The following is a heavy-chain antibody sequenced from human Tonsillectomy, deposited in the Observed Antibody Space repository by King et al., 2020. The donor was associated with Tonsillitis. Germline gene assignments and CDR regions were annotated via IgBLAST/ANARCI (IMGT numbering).Heavy chain of an antibody. Sequence: VQLVESGGGLVQPGGSLRLSCAASGFTFSSYWMHWVRQAPGKGLVWVSRINSDGSSTSYADSVKGRFTISRDNAKNTLYLQMNSLIAEDTAVYYCARLYCSSTSCYLFDYWGQGTLVTVSS. J-gene: IGHJ4*02. CDR1: GFTFSSYW. CDR2: INSDGSST. D-gene: IGHD2-2*01. V-gene: IGHV3-74*01. CDR3: ARLYCSSTSCYLFDY.